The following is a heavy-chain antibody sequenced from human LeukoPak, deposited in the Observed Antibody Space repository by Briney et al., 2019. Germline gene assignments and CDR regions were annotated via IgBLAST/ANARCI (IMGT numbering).Heavy chain of an antibody. CDR1: GHTFTSYD. CDR3: ARGKRWLQLIFDY. CDR2: MNPNSGNT. Sequence: ASVKVSCKASGHTFTSYDINWVRQATGQGLEWMGWMNPNSGNTGYAQKFQGRVTMTRNTSISTAYMELSSLRSEDTAVYYCARGKRWLQLIFDYWGQGTLVTVSS. J-gene: IGHJ4*02. V-gene: IGHV1-8*01. D-gene: IGHD5-24*01.